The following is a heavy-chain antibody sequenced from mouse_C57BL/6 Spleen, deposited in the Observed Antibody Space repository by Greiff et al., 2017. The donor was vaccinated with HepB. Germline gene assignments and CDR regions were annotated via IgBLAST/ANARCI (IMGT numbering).Heavy chain of an antibody. D-gene: IGHD2-5*01. V-gene: IGHV1-55*01. Sequence: QVQLQQPGAELVKPGASVKMSCKASGYTFTSYWITWVKQRPGQGLEWIGDIYPGSGSTNYNEKFKSKATLTVDTSSSTAYMQLSSLTSEDSAVYYCARGSNYVRGAMDYWGQGTSVTVSS. J-gene: IGHJ4*01. CDR3: ARGSNYVRGAMDY. CDR1: GYTFTSYW. CDR2: IYPGSGST.